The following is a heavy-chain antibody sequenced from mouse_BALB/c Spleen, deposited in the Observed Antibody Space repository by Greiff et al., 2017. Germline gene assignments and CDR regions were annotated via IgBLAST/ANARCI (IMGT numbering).Heavy chain of an antibody. J-gene: IGHJ3*01. D-gene: IGHD2-4*01. Sequence: VKLMESGPGLVAPSQSLSITCTVSGFSLTSYGVHWVRQPPGKGLEWLGVIWAGGSTNYNSALMSRLSISKDNSKSQVFLKMNSLQTDDTAMYYCARGEYDYDGSWFAYWGQGTLVTVSA. CDR2: IWAGGST. CDR3: ARGEYDYDGSWFAY. CDR1: GFSLTSYG. V-gene: IGHV2-9*02.